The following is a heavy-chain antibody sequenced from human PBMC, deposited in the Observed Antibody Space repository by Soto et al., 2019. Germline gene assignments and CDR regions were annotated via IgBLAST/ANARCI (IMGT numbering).Heavy chain of an antibody. D-gene: IGHD3-3*01. CDR1: GYTFTGYY. J-gene: IGHJ6*02. CDR3: ARDFITIFGLSSYYGMDV. V-gene: IGHV1-2*02. CDR2: INPNSGGT. Sequence: GASVKVSCKASGYTFTGYYMHWVRQAPGQGLEWMGWINPNSGGTNYAQKFQGRVTMTRDTSISTAYMELSRLRSDDTAVYYCARDFITIFGLSSYYGMDVWGQGTTVTVSS.